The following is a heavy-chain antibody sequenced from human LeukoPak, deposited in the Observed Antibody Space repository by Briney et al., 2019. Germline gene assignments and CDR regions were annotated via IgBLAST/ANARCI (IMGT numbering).Heavy chain of an antibody. V-gene: IGHV3-21*01. J-gene: IGHJ4*02. D-gene: IGHD3-3*01. CDR2: ISTSSRYI. CDR1: GFTFSSFD. Sequence: GGSLRLSCAASGFTFSSFDMNWVRQAPGKGLEWVSSISTSSRYIYYRDSVKGRFTISRDNAKNSLYLQMNSLRADDTAIYYCARDFWGAYRVDFFDYWGQGTLVTVSS. CDR3: ARDFWGAYRVDFFDY.